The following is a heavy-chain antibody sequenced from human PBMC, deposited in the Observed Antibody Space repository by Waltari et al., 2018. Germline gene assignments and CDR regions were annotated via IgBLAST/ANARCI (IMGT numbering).Heavy chain of an antibody. CDR3: ATDHRRRITMVQGVIDGMDV. Sequence: QVQLVQSGAEVTKPGASVKVSCTVSGYTLTELSMPWLRQPPGKALGWMGGFEPEDGETIDEQKFQGRVTMTEDTSTDTAYMELSSLRSEDTAVYYCATDHRRRITMVQGVIDGMDVWGQGTTVTVSS. CDR2: FEPEDGET. J-gene: IGHJ6*02. D-gene: IGHD3-10*01. V-gene: IGHV1-24*01. CDR1: GYTLTELS.